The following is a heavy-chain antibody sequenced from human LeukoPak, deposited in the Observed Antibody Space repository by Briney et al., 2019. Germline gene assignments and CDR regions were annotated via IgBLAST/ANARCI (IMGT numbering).Heavy chain of an antibody. CDR2: ISGGCASSDGGAM. CDR1: GFTFSTYS. CDR3: ARGTVSDSWYIDY. D-gene: IGHD6-13*01. V-gene: IGHV3-48*02. Sequence: GGSLRLSCTASGFTFSTYSMNWVRQAPGRGLEWVSYISGGCASSDGGAMQYADFVKGRFTISRENDKNTLYLQMNSLRDEDTAVYYCARGTVSDSWYIDYWGQGTLVSVSS. J-gene: IGHJ4*02.